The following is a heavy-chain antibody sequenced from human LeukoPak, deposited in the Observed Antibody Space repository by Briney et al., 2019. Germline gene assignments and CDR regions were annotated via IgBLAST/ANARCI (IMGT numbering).Heavy chain of an antibody. CDR3: ARVYGDSTGVDY. V-gene: IGHV4-61*02. CDR2: IYTSGST. Sequence: PSQTLSLTCTVSGGSISSGSYYWSWIRQPAGKGLEWIGRIYTSGSTNYNPSLKSRVTISVDTSKNQFSLKLSSVTAADTAVYYCARVYGDSTGVDYWGPGTLVTVSS. D-gene: IGHD4-17*01. J-gene: IGHJ4*02. CDR1: GGSISSGSYY.